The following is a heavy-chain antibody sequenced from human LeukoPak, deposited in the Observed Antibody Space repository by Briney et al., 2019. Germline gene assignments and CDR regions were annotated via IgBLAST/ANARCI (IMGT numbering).Heavy chain of an antibody. CDR2: ISSSSSTI. J-gene: IGHJ4*02. D-gene: IGHD6-13*01. Sequence: PGGSLRLSCAASGFTFSSYSMNWVRQAPGKGLEWVSYISSSSSTIYYADSVKGRFTISRDNAKNSLYLQMNSLRAEDTAVYYCARDGGIAAAGYYFDYWGQGTLVTVSS. V-gene: IGHV3-48*01. CDR1: GFTFSSYS. CDR3: ARDGGIAAAGYYFDY.